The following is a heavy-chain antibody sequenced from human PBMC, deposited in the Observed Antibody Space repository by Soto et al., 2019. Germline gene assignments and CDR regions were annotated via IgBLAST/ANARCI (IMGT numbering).Heavy chain of an antibody. CDR3: AKNGQSRYHYYGLDV. Sequence: ASGKVSCKASGYTFTRYGIRWVRQAPGQSLEWMGWVSGYNGDTNYAQKFQGRVSMTIGTSTTTAYMELRSLTSDATAVYYCAKNGQSRYHYYGLDVWGQGTKVTGSS. J-gene: IGHJ6*02. CDR2: VSGYNGDT. D-gene: IGHD2-8*01. CDR1: GYTFTRYG. V-gene: IGHV1-18*01.